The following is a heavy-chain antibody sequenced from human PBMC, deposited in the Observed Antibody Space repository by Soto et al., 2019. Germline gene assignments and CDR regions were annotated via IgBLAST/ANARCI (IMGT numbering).Heavy chain of an antibody. Sequence: ASVKVSCKAPGYTLPSSGISWVRQAPGQGLEWMGWISGDSGNTNYAQRLQDRVTMTTDTSTSMVYMELRSLTYDDTAVYYCARGASPTYCSGGSCILDDWGQGTLVTVSS. D-gene: IGHD2-15*01. V-gene: IGHV1-18*01. CDR2: ISGDSGNT. CDR1: GYTLPSSG. CDR3: ARGASPTYCSGGSCILDD. J-gene: IGHJ4*02.